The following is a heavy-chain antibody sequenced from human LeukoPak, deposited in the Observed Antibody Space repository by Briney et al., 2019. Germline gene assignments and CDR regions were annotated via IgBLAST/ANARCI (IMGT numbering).Heavy chain of an antibody. CDR2: IWYGGSNK. V-gene: IGHV3-33*08. Sequence: GRSLRLSCAASGFTFSSYGMHWVRQAPGKGLEWVAVIWYGGSNKYYADSVKGRFTISRDNSKNTLYLQMNSLRAEDTAVYYCARGSGSSSSWFPFDYWGQGTLVTVSS. D-gene: IGHD6-6*01. CDR1: GFTFSSYG. CDR3: ARGSGSSSSWFPFDY. J-gene: IGHJ4*02.